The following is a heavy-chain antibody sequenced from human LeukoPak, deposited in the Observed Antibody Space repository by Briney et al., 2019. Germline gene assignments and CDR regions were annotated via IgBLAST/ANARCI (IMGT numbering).Heavy chain of an antibody. D-gene: IGHD4-17*01. CDR1: GGSISSYY. CDR2: IYYSGST. Sequence: PSETLSLTCTVPGGSISSYYWRWIWQPPGKGLEWIGYIYYSGSTNYNPSLKSRVTISVDTSKNQFSLKLSSVTAADTAVYYCATTVTHNWFDPWGQGTLVTVSS. CDR3: ATTVTHNWFDP. V-gene: IGHV4-59*01. J-gene: IGHJ5*02.